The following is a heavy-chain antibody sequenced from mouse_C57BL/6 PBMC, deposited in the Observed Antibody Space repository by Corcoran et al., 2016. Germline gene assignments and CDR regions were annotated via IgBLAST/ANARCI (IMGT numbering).Heavy chain of an antibody. V-gene: IGHV1-76*01. CDR2: IYPGSGNT. D-gene: IGHD2-5*01. Sequence: QVQLKQSGAELVRPGASVKLSCKASGYTFTDYYINWVKQRPGQGLEWIARIYPGSGNTYYNEKFKGKATLTAEKSSSTAYMQLSSLTSEDSAVYFCARYGYYSNYGEAMDYWGQGTSATVSS. CDR1: GYTFTDYY. J-gene: IGHJ4*01. CDR3: ARYGYYSNYGEAMDY.